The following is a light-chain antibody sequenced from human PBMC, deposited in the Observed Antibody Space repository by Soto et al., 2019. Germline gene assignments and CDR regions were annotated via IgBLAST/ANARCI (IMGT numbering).Light chain of an antibody. J-gene: IGKJ1*01. V-gene: IGKV2-24*01. CDR1: QSLVHSEGNTY. Sequence: DIVLTQTPLSSPVTLGQPASISCRSSQSLVHSEGNTYLSRVQQRPGQPPRLLIYQVSNRFSGVRDRFSGSGAGTDFTLKNSRVEAEDVGVYYCVQLEVFPRTFGQWTRVEIK. CDR2: QVS. CDR3: VQLEVFPRT.